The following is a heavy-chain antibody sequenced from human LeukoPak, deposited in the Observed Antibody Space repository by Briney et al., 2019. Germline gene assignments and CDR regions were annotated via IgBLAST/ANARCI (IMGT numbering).Heavy chain of an antibody. D-gene: IGHD3-3*01. V-gene: IGHV3-23*01. J-gene: IGHJ5*02. CDR1: GFTFSSYT. CDR2: ISGSGGST. CDR3: ANDFWSGYYSDWFDP. Sequence: PGGSLRLSCAASGFTFSSYTMSWVRQAPGKGLEWVSAISGSGGSTYYADSVKGRFTISRDNSKNTLYLQMNSLRAEDTAVYYCANDFWSGYYSDWFDPWGQGTLVTVSS.